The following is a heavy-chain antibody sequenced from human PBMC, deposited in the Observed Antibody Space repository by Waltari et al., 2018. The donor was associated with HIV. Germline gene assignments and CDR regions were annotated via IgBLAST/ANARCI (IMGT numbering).Heavy chain of an antibody. CDR2: INPKSGGT. D-gene: IGHD3-16*01. Sequence: QVPLMQSGAEVKKPGPSVKVSCEASVYRFTSYYIYWVRQAPGQGLEWMGWINPKSGGTNYARRFEGEVSLTRDTSINTVFLEFNRLTLDDTAFYYCARGGGPNSTGHWGQGTLITVSS. V-gene: IGHV1-2*02. J-gene: IGHJ4*02. CDR1: VYRFTSYY. CDR3: ARGGGPNSTGH.